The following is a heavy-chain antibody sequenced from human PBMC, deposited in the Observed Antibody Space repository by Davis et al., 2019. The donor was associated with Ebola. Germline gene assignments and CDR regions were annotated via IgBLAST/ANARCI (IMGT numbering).Heavy chain of an antibody. J-gene: IGHJ5*02. CDR1: GGSFSGYY. Sequence: SETLSLTCAVYGGSFSGYYWSWIRQPPGKGLEWIGYIYYSGSTNYNPSLKSRVTISVDTSKNQFSLKLSSVTAADTAVYYCARILEGELWFSLFDPWGQGTLVTVSS. CDR3: ARILEGELWFSLFDP. V-gene: IGHV4-59*12. D-gene: IGHD3-16*02. CDR2: IYYSGST.